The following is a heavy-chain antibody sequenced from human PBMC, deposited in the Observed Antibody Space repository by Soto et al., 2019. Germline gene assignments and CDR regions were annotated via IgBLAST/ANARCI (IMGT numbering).Heavy chain of an antibody. D-gene: IGHD6-6*01. CDR3: ARKYSGSSWFDP. V-gene: IGHV1-18*01. Sequence: VKVSCKASGYTFSSSGITWVRQAPGQGLEWMGWISTYNGNTNYAQKLLGRVTMTTDTSTRTAYMELRSLKSDDTAVYYCARKYSGSSWFDPWGQEPWSPSPQ. CDR1: GYTFSSSG. J-gene: IGHJ5*02. CDR2: ISTYNGNT.